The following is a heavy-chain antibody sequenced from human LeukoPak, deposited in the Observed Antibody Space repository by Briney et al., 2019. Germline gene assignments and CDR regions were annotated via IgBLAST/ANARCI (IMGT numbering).Heavy chain of an antibody. CDR2: INHDGSST. V-gene: IGHV3-74*01. CDR3: VRDWGYDSSGYWQKYFDT. CDR1: GFTFTTFW. D-gene: IGHD3-22*01. J-gene: IGHJ4*02. Sequence: GGSLSLSCATSGFTFTTFWMHWVRQVPGKGLVWVSRINHDGSSTNYADSVKGRFTISRDNAKNTVYLQMKSLRAEDTAVYYCVRDWGYDSSGYWQKYFDTWGQGTLVTVSS.